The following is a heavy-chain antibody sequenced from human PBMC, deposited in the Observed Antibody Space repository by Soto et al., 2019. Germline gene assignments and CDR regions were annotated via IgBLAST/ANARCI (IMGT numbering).Heavy chain of an antibody. V-gene: IGHV3-7*01. CDR1: GFTFSSYW. CDR3: ARLPREGYSSLYFDY. J-gene: IGHJ4*02. Sequence: GGSLRLSCAASGFTFSSYWMSWVRQAPGKGLEWVANIKQDGSEKYYVDSVKGRFTISRDNAKNSLYLQMNSLRAEDTAVYYCARLPREGYSSLYFDYWGKGTLVTVSS. CDR2: IKQDGSEK. D-gene: IGHD6-13*01.